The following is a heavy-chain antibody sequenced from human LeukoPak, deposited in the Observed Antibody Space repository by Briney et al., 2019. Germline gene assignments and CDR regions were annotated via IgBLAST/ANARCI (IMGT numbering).Heavy chain of an antibody. CDR2: INPNSGGT. V-gene: IGHV1-2*02. D-gene: IGHD3-10*01. CDR3: ARVPILLWFGEGDAFDI. CDR1: GHTFTGYY. Sequence: ASVKVSCKASGHTFTGYYMHWVRQAPGQGLEWMGWINPNSGGTNYAQKFQGRVTMTRDTSISTAYMELSRLRSDDTAVYYCARVPILLWFGEGDAFDIWGQGTMVTVSS. J-gene: IGHJ3*02.